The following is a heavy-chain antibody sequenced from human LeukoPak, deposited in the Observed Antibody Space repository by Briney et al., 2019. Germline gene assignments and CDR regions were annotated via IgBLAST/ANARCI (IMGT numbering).Heavy chain of an antibody. CDR2: IKSKADGGIT. J-gene: IGHJ4*02. CDR1: GFTFSTYW. V-gene: IGHV3-15*05. CDR3: TTMNHYGDNA. D-gene: IGHD4-17*01. Sequence: PGGSLRLSCAASGFTFSTYWMTWVRQAPGKGLEWVGRIKSKADGGITEYAAPVKGRFTISRDDSKNTLYLQLNSLKTEDTAVYYCTTMNHYGDNAWGQGTLVTVSS.